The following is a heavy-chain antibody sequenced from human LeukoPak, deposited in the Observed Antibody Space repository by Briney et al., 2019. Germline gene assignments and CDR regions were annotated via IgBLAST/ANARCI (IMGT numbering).Heavy chain of an antibody. D-gene: IGHD6-13*01. V-gene: IGHV4-34*01. CDR3: ARGGWQQLVEY. J-gene: IGHJ4*02. CDR2: INHSGST. Sequence: PSETLSLICAVYGGSFSGYYWSWIRQPPGKGLEWIGEINHSGSTNYNPSLKSRVTISVDTSKNQFSLKLSSVTAADTAVYYCARGGWQQLVEYWGQGTLVTVSS. CDR1: GGSFSGYY.